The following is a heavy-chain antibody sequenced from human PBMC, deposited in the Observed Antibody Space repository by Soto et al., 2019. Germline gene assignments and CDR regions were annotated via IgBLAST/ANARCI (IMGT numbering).Heavy chain of an antibody. CDR3: ARVSNYYDSSGSFDY. CDR1: GFTFSSYG. D-gene: IGHD3-22*01. CDR2: IWYDGSNK. V-gene: IGHV3-33*01. Sequence: HPGGSLRLSCAASGFTFSSYGMHWVRQAPGKGLEWVAVIWYDGSNKYYADSVKGRFTISRDNSKNTLYLQMNNLRAEDTAVYYCARVSNYYDSSGSFDYWGQGTLVTVSS. J-gene: IGHJ4*02.